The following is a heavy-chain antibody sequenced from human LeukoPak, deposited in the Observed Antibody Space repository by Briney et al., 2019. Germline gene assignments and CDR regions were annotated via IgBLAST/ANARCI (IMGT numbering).Heavy chain of an antibody. V-gene: IGHV3-23*01. CDR1: GFTFSSYA. CDR2: ISGSGGST. D-gene: IGHD1-26*01. CDR3: AKGGSYGGWYFDL. J-gene: IGHJ2*01. Sequence: PGGSLRLSCAASGFTFSSYAMSWVRQAPGKGLEWVSAISGSGGSTYYADSVKGRFTIPRDNSKNTLYLQMNSLRAEDTAVYYCAKGGSYGGWYFDLWGRGTLVTVSS.